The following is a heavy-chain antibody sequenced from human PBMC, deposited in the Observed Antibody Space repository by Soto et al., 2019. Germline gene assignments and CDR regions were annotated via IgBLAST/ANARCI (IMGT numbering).Heavy chain of an antibody. D-gene: IGHD2-2*01. J-gene: IGHJ6*02. V-gene: IGHV4-59*01. CDR2: IYYSGST. CDR1: GGSISSYY. CDR3: ARGLGYQLLSYYYYYGMDV. Sequence: PSETLSLTCTVSGGSISSYYWIWIRQPPGKGLEWIGYIYYSGSTNYNPSLKSRVTISVDTSKNQFSLKLSSVTAADTAVYYCARGLGYQLLSYYYYYGMDVWGQGTTV.